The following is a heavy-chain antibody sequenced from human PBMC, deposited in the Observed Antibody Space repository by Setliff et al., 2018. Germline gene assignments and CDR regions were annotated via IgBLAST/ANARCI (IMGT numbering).Heavy chain of an antibody. CDR3: ARGDVYSGSYYHFDY. Sequence: SVKVSCKASGGTFSSYAISWVRQAPGQGLEWMGGIIPIFGTANYAQNFQGRVTITRDTSASTAYMELSSLTSEDTAIYYCARGDVYSGSYYHFDYWGQGTLVTVS. D-gene: IGHD1-26*01. CDR2: IIPIFGTA. V-gene: IGHV1-69*05. CDR1: GGTFSSYA. J-gene: IGHJ4*02.